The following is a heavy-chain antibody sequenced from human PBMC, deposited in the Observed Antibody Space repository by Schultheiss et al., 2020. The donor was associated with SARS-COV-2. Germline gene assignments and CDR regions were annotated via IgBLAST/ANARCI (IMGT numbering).Heavy chain of an antibody. V-gene: IGHV3-23*01. CDR2: ISGSGGST. D-gene: IGHD2-2*01. Sequence: GGSLRLSCAASGFTFSSYWMHWVRQAPGKGLVWVSAISGSGGSTYYADSVKGRFTISRDNSKNTLYLQMNSLRAEDTALYYCAKELGYCSSTSCSPNYYYYGMDVWGQGTTVTVSS. CDR3: AKELGYCSSTSCSPNYYYYGMDV. J-gene: IGHJ6*02. CDR1: GFTFSSYW.